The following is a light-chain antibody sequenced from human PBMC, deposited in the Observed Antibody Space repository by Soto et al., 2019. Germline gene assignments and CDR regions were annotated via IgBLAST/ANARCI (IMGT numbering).Light chain of an antibody. CDR2: GAS. V-gene: IGKV3-20*01. CDR3: QKYGT. CDR1: QSVSSSY. Sequence: EIVLTQSPGTLSLSPGERATLSCRASQSVSSSYLAWYQQKPGQAPRLLIYGASSRATGIPDRFSGSGSGTDFTLTIRRLEPEDFAVYYCQKYGTFGPGIKVDIK. J-gene: IGKJ3*01.